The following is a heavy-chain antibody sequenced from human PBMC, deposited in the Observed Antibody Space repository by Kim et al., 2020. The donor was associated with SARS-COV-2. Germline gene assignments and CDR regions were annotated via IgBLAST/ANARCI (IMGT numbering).Heavy chain of an antibody. J-gene: IGHJ5*02. CDR2: INSDGTSV. CDR3: VREPAS. CDR1: GFSFSDYY. V-gene: IGHV3-11*01. Sequence: GGSLRLSCAASGFSFSDYYMSWIRQAPGKGLEWVAYINSDGTSVNYVDSVNGRFTISRDNAKKSLSLQMNSLTAEDTAVYYFVREPASWGRGTLVT.